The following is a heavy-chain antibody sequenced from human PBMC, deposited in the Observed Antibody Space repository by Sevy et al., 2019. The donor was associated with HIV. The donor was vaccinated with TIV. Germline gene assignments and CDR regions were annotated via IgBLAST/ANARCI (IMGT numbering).Heavy chain of an antibody. J-gene: IGHJ4*02. Sequence: GESLKISCKGSGYSFTSYWIGWVRQMPGKGLEWMGIIYPGDSDTRYSPSSQGQVTISADKSISTAYLQWSSLKASDTAMYYCARHVYCSGGSCYSDYWGQGTLVTVSS. V-gene: IGHV5-51*01. D-gene: IGHD2-15*01. CDR2: IYPGDSDT. CDR3: ARHVYCSGGSCYSDY. CDR1: GYSFTSYW.